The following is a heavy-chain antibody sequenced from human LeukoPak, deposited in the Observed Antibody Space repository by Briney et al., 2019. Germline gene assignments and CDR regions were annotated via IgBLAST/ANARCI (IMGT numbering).Heavy chain of an antibody. D-gene: IGHD2-21*01. J-gene: IGHJ4*02. Sequence: GGSLRLSCAASGFTFSSYAMSWVRQAPGKGLEWVSAISGSGGSTYYADSVKGRFTISRDNSKDTLYLQMNSLRAEDTAIYYCAKIAEAVSSNYYFDYWGQGTLVTVSS. V-gene: IGHV3-23*01. CDR1: GFTFSSYA. CDR2: ISGSGGST. CDR3: AKIAEAVSSNYYFDY.